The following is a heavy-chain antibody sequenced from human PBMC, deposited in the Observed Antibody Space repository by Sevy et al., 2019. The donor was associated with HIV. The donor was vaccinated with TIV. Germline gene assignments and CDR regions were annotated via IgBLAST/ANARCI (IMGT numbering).Heavy chain of an antibody. Sequence: SKTLSLTCAVSGGSIRSSHWWSWVRQSPGKGLEWIGEIYYSGSRNYNPSLKSRLTISVDTSNNLFDLRLSSVTAADTAVYYCAREEYFYGSGTYGYGMDVWGQGTTVTVSS. CDR2: IYYSGSR. J-gene: IGHJ6*02. V-gene: IGHV4-4*02. CDR3: AREEYFYGSGTYGYGMDV. D-gene: IGHD3-10*01. CDR1: GGSIRSSHW.